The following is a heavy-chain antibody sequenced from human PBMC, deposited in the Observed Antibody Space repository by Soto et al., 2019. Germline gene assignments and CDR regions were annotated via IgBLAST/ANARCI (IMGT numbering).Heavy chain of an antibody. V-gene: IGHV3-23*01. J-gene: IGHJ4*02. CDR1: GFTFSSYA. CDR3: AKDPGAVLTWENY. CDR2: ISGSGGST. Sequence: EVQLLESGGGLVQPGGSLRLSCVASGFTFSSYAMSWVRQAPGKGLEWVSAISGSGGSTYYADSVKGRFTISRDNSKNTLYLQMNSLRAEDTAVYYCAKDPGAVLTWENYWGQGTLVTVSS. D-gene: IGHD1-26*01.